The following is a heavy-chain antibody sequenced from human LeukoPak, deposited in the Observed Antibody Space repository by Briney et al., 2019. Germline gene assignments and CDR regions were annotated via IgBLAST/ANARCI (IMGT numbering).Heavy chain of an antibody. J-gene: IGHJ4*02. CDR3: ARLSYDSGTHYTCYEY. CDR2: IRTKANSYAT. D-gene: IGHD3-10*01. V-gene: IGHV3-73*01. CDR1: GFIFSGSA. Sequence: GGSLRLSCAASGFIFSGSAMRWLRQASGKGLGWGGRIRTKANSYATTYAASVTVTFTISRDDSENTAYLQMNSLRADDTAVYYCARLSYDSGTHYTCYEYWGQGTLVTVSS.